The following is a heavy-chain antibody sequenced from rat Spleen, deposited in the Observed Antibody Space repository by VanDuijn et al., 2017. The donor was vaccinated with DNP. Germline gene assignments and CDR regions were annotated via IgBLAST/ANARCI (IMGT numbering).Heavy chain of an antibody. Sequence: EVQLVESGGGLVQPGRSLKLSCAVSGFTFSDYNMAWVRQAPKKGLEWVATIRYDGSSSYYRDSVKGRFTISRHNAKSTLYLQMDSLRSEDTATYYRASLYYDGSYYPDYWGQGVMVTVSS. D-gene: IGHD1-12*02. J-gene: IGHJ2*01. V-gene: IGHV5-7*01. CDR1: GFTFSDYN. CDR3: ASLYYDGSYYPDY. CDR2: IRYDGSSS.